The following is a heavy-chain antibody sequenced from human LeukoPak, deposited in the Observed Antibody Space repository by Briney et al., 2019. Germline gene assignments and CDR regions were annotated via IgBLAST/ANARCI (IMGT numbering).Heavy chain of an antibody. CDR1: GYSFTDYW. D-gene: IGHD6-6*01. Sequence: GESLKIFCKGSGYSFTDYWIGWVRKMPGKGLEWMGIIYPGHSDTRYSPSLQGQVTISADKSISTAYLQWSSLNASDTAMYYCAKRFRADSSGFDYWGQGTLVTVSS. J-gene: IGHJ4*02. CDR2: IYPGHSDT. V-gene: IGHV5-51*01. CDR3: AKRFRADSSGFDY.